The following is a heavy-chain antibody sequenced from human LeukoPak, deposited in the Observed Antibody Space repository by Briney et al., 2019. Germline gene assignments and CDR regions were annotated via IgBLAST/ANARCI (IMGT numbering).Heavy chain of an antibody. J-gene: IGHJ4*02. Sequence: GGSLRLSCAASGFTFSSYAMHWVRQAPGKGLEWVAVISYDGSNKYYADSVKGRFTISRDNSKNTLYLQMNSLRAEDTAVYYCARDRYSYGQFDYWGQGTLVTVSS. CDR1: GFTFSSYA. CDR2: ISYDGSNK. V-gene: IGHV3-30-3*01. CDR3: ARDRYSYGQFDY. D-gene: IGHD5-18*01.